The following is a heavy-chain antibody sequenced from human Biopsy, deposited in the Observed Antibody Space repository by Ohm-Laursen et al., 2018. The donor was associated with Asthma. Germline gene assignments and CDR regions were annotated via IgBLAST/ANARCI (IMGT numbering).Heavy chain of an antibody. D-gene: IGHD3-22*01. V-gene: IGHV3-23*01. CDR2: ISASGVRT. Sequence: SLRLSCTASGFAFNNSSMTWVRQAPGQGLEWVSSISASGVRTFYADSVKGRFTVSRDSSRNTLYLQLSTLRVEDTAVYFCAKITTDRQKANNWFDPWGQRTLVTVSS. CDR1: GFAFNNSS. CDR3: AKITTDRQKANNWFDP. J-gene: IGHJ5*02.